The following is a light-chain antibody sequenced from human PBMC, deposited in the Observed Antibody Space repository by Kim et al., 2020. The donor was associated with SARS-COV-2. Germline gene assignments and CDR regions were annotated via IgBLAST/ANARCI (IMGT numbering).Light chain of an antibody. V-gene: IGKV3-15*01. CDR3: QQYDSWPLT. CDR2: GAC. J-gene: IGKJ1*01. CDR1: QSVDAT. Sequence: VCPGEKATLSCRASQSVDATLAWYQRMPGQTPRLLIYGACTRATGIPARFSGSGSGTEFTLSISSLQSEDFAVYYCQQYDSWPLTFGQGTKVDIK.